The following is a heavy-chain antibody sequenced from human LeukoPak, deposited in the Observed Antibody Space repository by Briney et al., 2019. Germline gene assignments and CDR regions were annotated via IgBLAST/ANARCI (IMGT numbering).Heavy chain of an antibody. Sequence: ASVKVSCKTSGYTFTGYYMHWVRQAPGQGLEWMGWINPDSGGTNYAQKFQGRVTMTRDTSTSTVYMELSSLRSEDTAVYYCARDFNWNDVWYYFDYWGQGTLVTVSS. D-gene: IGHD1-20*01. CDR1: GYTFTGYY. V-gene: IGHV1-2*02. CDR2: INPDSGGT. CDR3: ARDFNWNDVWYYFDY. J-gene: IGHJ4*02.